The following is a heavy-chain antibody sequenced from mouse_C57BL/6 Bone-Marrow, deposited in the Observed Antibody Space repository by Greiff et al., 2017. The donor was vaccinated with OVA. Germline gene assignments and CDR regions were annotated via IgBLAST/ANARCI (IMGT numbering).Heavy chain of an antibody. Sequence: EVKVEESGGGLVQPGGSMKLSCVASGFTFSNYWMNWVRQSPEKGLEWVAQIRLKSDNYATHYAESVKGRFTISRDDSKSSVYLQMNNLRAEDTGIYYCTGITTGAWFAYWGQGTLVTVSA. CDR3: TGITTGAWFAY. D-gene: IGHD1-1*01. V-gene: IGHV6-3*01. CDR2: IRLKSDNYAT. CDR1: GFTFSNYW. J-gene: IGHJ3*01.